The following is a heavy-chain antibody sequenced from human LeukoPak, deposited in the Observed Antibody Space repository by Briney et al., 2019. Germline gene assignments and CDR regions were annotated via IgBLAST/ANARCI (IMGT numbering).Heavy chain of an antibody. D-gene: IGHD6-19*01. Sequence: ASVKVSCKASGYTFTSYGISWVRQAPGQGLEWMGWISAYNGNTNYAQKLQGRVTMTIDTSTSTAYMELRSLRSDDTAVYYCARGGSPYSSGWYPIAGYWGQGTLVTVSS. V-gene: IGHV1-18*01. CDR3: ARGGSPYSSGWYPIAGY. CDR1: GYTFTSYG. CDR2: ISAYNGNT. J-gene: IGHJ4*02.